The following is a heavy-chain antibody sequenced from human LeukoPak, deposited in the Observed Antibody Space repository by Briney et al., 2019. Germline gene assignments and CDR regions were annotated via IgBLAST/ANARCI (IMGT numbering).Heavy chain of an antibody. CDR2: IYHSGST. CDR1: GGSISSGGYS. J-gene: IGHJ5*02. Sequence: SQTLCLTCAVSGGSISSGGYSWSWIRQPPGKGLEWIGYIYHSGSTYYNPSLKSRVTISVDRSKNQFSLKLSSVTAADTAVYYCARAYYSLPTLTWFDPWGQGTLVTVSS. D-gene: IGHD4-11*01. V-gene: IGHV4-30-2*01. CDR3: ARAYYSLPTLTWFDP.